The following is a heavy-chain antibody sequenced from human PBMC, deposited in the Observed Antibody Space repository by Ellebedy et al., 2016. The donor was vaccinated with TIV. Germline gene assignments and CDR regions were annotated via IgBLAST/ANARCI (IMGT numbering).Heavy chain of an antibody. CDR2: IYYSGST. CDR3: ARRGAVASYAFDM. V-gene: IGHV4-59*08. D-gene: IGHD6-19*01. CDR1: GDSIRTSF. J-gene: IGHJ3*02. Sequence: MPSETLSPTCSVSGDSIRTSFWSWIRQPPGKGLEWIGSIYYSGSTSYNPSLKSRVTLSVDTSRNHFSLRVTSVTAADTAMYCCARRGAVASYAFDMWGQGTVVTVSS.